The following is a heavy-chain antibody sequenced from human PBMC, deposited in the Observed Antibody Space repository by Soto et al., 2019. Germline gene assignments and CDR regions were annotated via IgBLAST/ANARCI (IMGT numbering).Heavy chain of an antibody. CDR2: INSDGSRI. D-gene: IGHD3-10*01. V-gene: IGHV3-74*01. J-gene: IGHJ6*03. CDR3: ARGASGRYYMDV. Sequence: EVQLVESGGVLVQPGGSLRLSCAASGFTFSSHWMHWVRQAPGKVLVWVSRINSDGSRINYADSVKGRLTISRDNAKNTVYLQMNSLRAEDTAVYICARGASGRYYMDVWGKGTTVTVSS. CDR1: GFTFSSHW.